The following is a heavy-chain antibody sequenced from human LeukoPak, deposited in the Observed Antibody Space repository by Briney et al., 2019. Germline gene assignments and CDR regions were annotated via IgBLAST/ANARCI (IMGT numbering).Heavy chain of an antibody. CDR2: ISSTSGFI. D-gene: IGHD2-21*01. Sequence: GGSLRLSCAASGFTFSSYCINWVRQAPGKGLERVSSISSTSGFIYYADSVEGRFTISRDNAKNSLYLQMNSLRAEDTAVYYCARARVGHSDYYGMDVWGPGTTVTVSS. CDR3: ARARVGHSDYYGMDV. J-gene: IGHJ6*02. V-gene: IGHV3-21*01. CDR1: GFTFSSYC.